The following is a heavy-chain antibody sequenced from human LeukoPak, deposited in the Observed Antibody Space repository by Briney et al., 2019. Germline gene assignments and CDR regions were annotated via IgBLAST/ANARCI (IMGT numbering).Heavy chain of an antibody. CDR3: AKRRGSYFDY. D-gene: IGHD1-26*01. J-gene: IGHJ4*02. V-gene: IGHV3-23*01. CDR2: ISGSGGST. CDR1: GFTFSNAW. Sequence: GGSLRLSCAASGFTFSNAWMSWVRQAPGKGLEWVSAISGSGGSTYYADSVKGRFTISRDNSKNTLYLQMNSLRAEDTAVYYCAKRRGSYFDYWGQGTLVTVSS.